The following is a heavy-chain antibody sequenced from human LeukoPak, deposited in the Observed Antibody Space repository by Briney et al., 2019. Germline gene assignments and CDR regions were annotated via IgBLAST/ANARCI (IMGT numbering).Heavy chain of an antibody. CDR3: ARVVARYKLERPQLPGRPSWGAFDI. D-gene: IGHD1-1*01. CDR2: IKQDGSEK. V-gene: IGHV3-7*01. J-gene: IGHJ3*02. CDR1: GFTFSNYW. Sequence: GGSLRLSCAASGFTFSNYWMTWVRQAPGKGLEWVANIKQDGSEKYYVDSVRGRFTISRDNAKNSLYLQMNSLRAEDTAVYYCARVVARYKLERPQLPGRPSWGAFDIWGQGTMVAVSS.